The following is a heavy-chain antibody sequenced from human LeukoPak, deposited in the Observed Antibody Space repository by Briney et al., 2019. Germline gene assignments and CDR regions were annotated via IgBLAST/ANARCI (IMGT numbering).Heavy chain of an antibody. CDR1: GFTVKYQH. V-gene: IGHV3-66*03. D-gene: IGHD3-22*01. CDR3: VKSGIKGYYYDSSGYY. CDR2: IYSSDST. J-gene: IGHJ4*02. Sequence: PGGSLRLSFGAPGFTVKYQHMTLVRRAPGKGLEWVSVIYSSDSTYYADSVKGRFTISRDNSKNTLYLQMSSPRAEDTAVYYCVKSGIKGYYYDSSGYYWGQGTLVTVSS.